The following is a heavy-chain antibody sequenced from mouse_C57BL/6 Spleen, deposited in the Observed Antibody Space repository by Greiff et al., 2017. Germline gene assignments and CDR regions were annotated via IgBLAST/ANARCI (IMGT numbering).Heavy chain of an antibody. D-gene: IGHD2-3*01. CDR3: ARDRGWFFYAMDY. CDR1: GYSITSGYY. V-gene: IGHV3-6*01. CDR2: ISYDGSN. Sequence: EVQLVESGPGLVKPSQSLSLTCSVTGYSITSGYYWNWIRQFPGNKLEWMGYISYDGSNNYNPSLKNRISITRDTSKNQFFLTLNSVTTEDTATYYCARDRGWFFYAMDYWGQGTSVTVSS. J-gene: IGHJ4*01.